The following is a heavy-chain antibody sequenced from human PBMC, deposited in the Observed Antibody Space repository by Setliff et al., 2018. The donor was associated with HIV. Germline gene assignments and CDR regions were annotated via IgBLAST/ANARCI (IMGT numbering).Heavy chain of an antibody. V-gene: IGHV4-59*01. Sequence: SETLSLTCTVSGGSISTYYWSWIRQPPGKRLEWIGYIYYSGSTNYNPSLKSRVTISVDTSKNQFFLKLSSVTAADTAVYYCVRGYCSSTTCYDDYYYMDVWGKGSTVTVS. CDR1: GGSISTYY. D-gene: IGHD2-2*01. J-gene: IGHJ6*03. CDR3: VRGYCSSTTCYDDYYYMDV. CDR2: IYYSGST.